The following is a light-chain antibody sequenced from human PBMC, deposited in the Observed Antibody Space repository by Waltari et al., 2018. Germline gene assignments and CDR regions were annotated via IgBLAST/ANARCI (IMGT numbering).Light chain of an antibody. CDR3: QQYVKLT. J-gene: IGKJ4*01. Sequence: IKMIQSSPSSSASDVDRVTITCQPSKNIIIYLNCYQQKPGKAPNLLIYDAFNLEIGVTSRFSGSGSGTDFTFSISHLQPEDIATYYCQQYVKLTFGGGTKVEIK. V-gene: IGKV1-33*01. CDR1: KNIIIY. CDR2: DAF.